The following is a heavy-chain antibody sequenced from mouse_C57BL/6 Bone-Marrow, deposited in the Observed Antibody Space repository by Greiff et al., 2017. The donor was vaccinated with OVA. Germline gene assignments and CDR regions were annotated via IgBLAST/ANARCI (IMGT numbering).Heavy chain of an antibody. J-gene: IGHJ2*01. CDR1: GYTFTDYY. D-gene: IGHD2-5*01. CDR3: GFYSNYYFDY. Sequence: EVQLQQSGPELVKPGASVKISCKASGYTFTDYYMNWVKQSHGKSLEWIGDINPNNGGTSYNQKFKGKATLTVDKSSSTAYMELRSLTSEDSAVYYCGFYSNYYFDYWGQGTTLTVSS. CDR2: INPNNGGT. V-gene: IGHV1-26*01.